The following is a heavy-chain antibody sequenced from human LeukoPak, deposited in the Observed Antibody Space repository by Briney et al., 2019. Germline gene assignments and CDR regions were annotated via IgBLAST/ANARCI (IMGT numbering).Heavy chain of an antibody. V-gene: IGHV1-46*01. J-gene: IGHJ4*02. CDR1: GYTFTSNY. CDR3: ARSRGWYYFDY. Sequence: ASVKVSCKASGYTFTSNYIHWVRQAPGQGLEWMGMIYPRDGSTSYAQKFQGRVTITADESTSTAYMELSSLRSEDTAVYYCARSRGWYYFDYWGQGTLVTVSS. CDR2: IYPRDGST. D-gene: IGHD6-19*01.